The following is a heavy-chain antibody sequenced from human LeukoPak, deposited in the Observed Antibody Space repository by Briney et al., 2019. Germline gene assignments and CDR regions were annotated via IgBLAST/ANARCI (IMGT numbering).Heavy chain of an antibody. V-gene: IGHV4-59*01. J-gene: IGHJ4*02. CDR1: GGSISSYY. CDR3: ARSYYGSGSYPLDY. CDR2: IYYSGST. Sequence: SETLSLTCTVPGGSISSYYWSWLRQPPGKGLEWIGYIYYSGSTNYNPSLKSRVTISVDASKNQFSLKLSSVTAADTAVYYCARSYYGSGSYPLDYWGQGTLVTVSS. D-gene: IGHD3-10*01.